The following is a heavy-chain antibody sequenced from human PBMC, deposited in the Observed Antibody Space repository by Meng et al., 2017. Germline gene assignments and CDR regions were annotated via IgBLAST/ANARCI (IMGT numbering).Heavy chain of an antibody. D-gene: IGHD2-21*02. CDR1: GDSVSSHSAA. V-gene: IGHV6-1*01. J-gene: IGHJ6*02. CDR3: ARDLSGGDLFGMDV. Sequence: QIRSLTGAISGDSVSSHSAAWNWIRQSPSRGLEWLGRTYYRSKWYNDYAVSVKSRITINPDTSKNQFSLQLNSVTPEDTAVYYCARDLSGGDLFGMDVWGQGTTVTVSS. CDR2: TYYRSKWYN.